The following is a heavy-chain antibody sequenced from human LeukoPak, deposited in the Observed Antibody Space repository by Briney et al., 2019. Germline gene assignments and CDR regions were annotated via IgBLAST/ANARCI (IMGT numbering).Heavy chain of an antibody. CDR2: ISSNGGST. CDR3: VKERFGGVSWFDP. V-gene: IGHV3-64D*06. CDR1: GVTFSYYW. D-gene: IGHD3-16*01. J-gene: IGHJ5*02. Sequence: PGGSLRLSCAASGVTFSYYWMHWVRQTPEKGLQYVSAISSNGGSTYYADSVKDRFTISRDNPKNTLLLQMSGLTADDTAVYYCVKERFGGVSWFDPWGQGTLVTVSS.